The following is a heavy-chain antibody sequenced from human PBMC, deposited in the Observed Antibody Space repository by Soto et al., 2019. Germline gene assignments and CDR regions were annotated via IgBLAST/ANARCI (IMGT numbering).Heavy chain of an antibody. CDR3: ARGLPSYDFWSGYLDY. CDR2: IYYSGST. CDR1: GGSISSYY. V-gene: IGHV4-59*01. J-gene: IGHJ4*02. Sequence: SETLSLTCTVSGGSISSYYWSWIRQPPGKGLEWIGYIYYSGSTNYNPSLKSRVTISVDTSKNQFSLKLSSVTAADTAVYYCARGLPSYDFWSGYLDYWGQGTLVTVSS. D-gene: IGHD3-3*01.